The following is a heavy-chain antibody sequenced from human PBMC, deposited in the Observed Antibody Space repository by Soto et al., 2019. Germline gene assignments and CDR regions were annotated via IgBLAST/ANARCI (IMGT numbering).Heavy chain of an antibody. CDR2: ISGGADIT. Sequence: EVELLESGGDLVQPGGSLRLSCAASGFTFLNYGMSWVRQAPGKGPEWVSSISGGADITYYADSVKGRFTISRDSSTNTLFLQMNDLRGEETAIYFCAKDRSTSSIRKHWRFDFWGRGTLVSVSS. J-gene: IGHJ2*01. D-gene: IGHD1-1*01. V-gene: IGHV3-23*01. CDR3: AKDRSTSSIRKHWRFDF. CDR1: GFTFLNYG.